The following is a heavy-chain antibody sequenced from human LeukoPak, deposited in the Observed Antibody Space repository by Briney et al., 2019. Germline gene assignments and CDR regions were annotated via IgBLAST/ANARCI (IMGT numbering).Heavy chain of an antibody. CDR3: ARGNYYGSGSYPPFDY. CDR2: IYHSGST. V-gene: IGHV4-30-2*01. D-gene: IGHD3-10*01. J-gene: IGHJ4*02. CDR1: GGSISSGGYS. Sequence: SETLSLTCAVSGGSISSGGYSWNWIRQPPGKGLEWIGFIYHSGSTYYNPSLKSRVTISVDRSKNQFSLKLSSVTAADTAVYYCARGNYYGSGSYPPFDYWGQGTLVTVSS.